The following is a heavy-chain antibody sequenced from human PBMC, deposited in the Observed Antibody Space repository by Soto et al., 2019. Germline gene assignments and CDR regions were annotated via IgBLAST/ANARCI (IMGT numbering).Heavy chain of an antibody. V-gene: IGHV1-18*01. CDR3: ARDFRGSGSTSPYYGMDV. CDR2: ISDYNGNT. D-gene: IGHD3-10*01. Sequence: ASVKVSCKASGYTFTSYGISWVRQAPGQGLEGMGWISDYNGNTNYAQKLQGRVTMTPDTSTSKAYMELRGLRTDDQAVYYCARDFRGSGSTSPYYGMDVWGQGTTVTVSS. CDR1: GYTFTSYG. J-gene: IGHJ6*02.